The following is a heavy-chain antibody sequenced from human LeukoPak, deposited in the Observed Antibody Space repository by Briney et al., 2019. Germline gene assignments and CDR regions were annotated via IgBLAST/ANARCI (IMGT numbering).Heavy chain of an antibody. D-gene: IGHD1-26*01. J-gene: IGHJ4*02. CDR2: IKSKTDGGTT. CDR1: GFTFSSYW. CDR3: TTDTKRGSYFGGVDY. V-gene: IGHV3-15*01. Sequence: GGSLRLSCAASGFTFSSYWMSWVRQAPGKGLEWVGRIKSKTDGGTTDYAAPVKGRFTISRDDSKNTLYLQMNSLKTEDTAVYYCTTDTKRGSYFGGVDYWGQGTLVTVSS.